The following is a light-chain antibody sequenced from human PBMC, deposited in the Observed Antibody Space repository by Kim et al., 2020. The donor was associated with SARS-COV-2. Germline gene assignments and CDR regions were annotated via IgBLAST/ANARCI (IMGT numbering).Light chain of an antibody. CDR3: LQHYNYPYT. J-gene: IGKJ2*01. Sequence: AIQMTQSPSSLSASVGDRVTITCRASQGFSNDLVWYQQKPGKAPNLLIYAASTLQSGVPSRFSGSGSGTDFSLTISSLQPEDFATYYCLQHYNYPYTFGQGTKLEI. CDR2: AAS. V-gene: IGKV1-6*01. CDR1: QGFSND.